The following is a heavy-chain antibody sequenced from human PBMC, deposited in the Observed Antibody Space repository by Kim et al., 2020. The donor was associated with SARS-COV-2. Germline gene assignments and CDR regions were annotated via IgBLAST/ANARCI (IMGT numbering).Heavy chain of an antibody. CDR1: GFTFSSYG. CDR3: AKTSHLQLIVGADFDY. Sequence: GGSLRLSCAASGFTFSSYGMHWVRQAPGKGLEWVAVISYDGSNKYYADSVKGRFTISRDNSKNTLYLQMNSLRAEDTAVYYCAKTSHLQLIVGADFDYWGQGTLVTVSS. J-gene: IGHJ4*02. V-gene: IGHV3-30*18. CDR2: ISYDGSNK. D-gene: IGHD1-26*01.